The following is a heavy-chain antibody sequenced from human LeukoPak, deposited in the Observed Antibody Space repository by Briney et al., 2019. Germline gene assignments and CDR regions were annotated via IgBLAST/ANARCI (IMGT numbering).Heavy chain of an antibody. D-gene: IGHD3-22*01. CDR1: GFTFSSYS. V-gene: IGHV3-21*01. CDR2: ISSSSSYI. Sequence: GGSLRLSCAASGFTFSSYSMNWVRQAPGKGLEWVSSISSSSSYIYYADSVKGRFTISRDNAKNSPYLQMNSLRAEDTAVYYCARDLVRGGYDSSGYYYDNFDYWGQGTLVTVSS. CDR3: ARDLVRGGYDSSGYYYDNFDY. J-gene: IGHJ4*02.